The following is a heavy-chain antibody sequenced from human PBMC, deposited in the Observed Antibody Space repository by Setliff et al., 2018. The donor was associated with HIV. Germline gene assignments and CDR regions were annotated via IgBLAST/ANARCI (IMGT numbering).Heavy chain of an antibody. CDR2: IHYTGST. CDR3: ASEAWTSYRSSSGYYYYYMDV. J-gene: IGHJ6*03. V-gene: IGHV4-61*01. CDR1: GGSVSSVNYY. D-gene: IGHD6-6*01. Sequence: SETLSLTCSVSGGSVSSVNYYWSWIRQPPGKGLEWIGYIHYTGSTTYNPSLKSRLTISVDTSKNQFSLKLSSVTAADTAVYYCASEAWTSYRSSSGYYYYYMDVWGKGTTVTVSS.